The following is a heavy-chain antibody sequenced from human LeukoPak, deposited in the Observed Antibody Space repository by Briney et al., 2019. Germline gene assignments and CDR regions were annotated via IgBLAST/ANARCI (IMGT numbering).Heavy chain of an antibody. D-gene: IGHD3-3*01. Sequence: PSETLSLTCTVSGGSISSYYWSWIRQPAGKGLEWIGRIYTSGSTNYNPSLKSRVTMSVDTSKNQFSLKLSSVTAADTAVDYCARDGGTIFGVVVPWFDYWGQGTLVTVSS. CDR2: IYTSGST. CDR3: ARDGGTIFGVVVPWFDY. V-gene: IGHV4-4*07. J-gene: IGHJ4*02. CDR1: GGSISSYY.